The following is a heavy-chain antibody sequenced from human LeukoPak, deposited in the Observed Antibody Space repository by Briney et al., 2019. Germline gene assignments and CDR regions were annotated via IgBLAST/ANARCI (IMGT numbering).Heavy chain of an antibody. J-gene: IGHJ5*02. Sequence: GGSLRLSCAASGFTFSSYWMSWVRQAPGKGLEWVANIKQDGSEKYYVDSVKGRFTISRDNAKNSLYLQMNSLRAEDTAVYYCAVGGSLGPYNWFDPWGQGTLVTVST. CDR1: GFTFSSYW. V-gene: IGHV3-7*01. D-gene: IGHD1-26*01. CDR2: IKQDGSEK. CDR3: AVGGSLGPYNWFDP.